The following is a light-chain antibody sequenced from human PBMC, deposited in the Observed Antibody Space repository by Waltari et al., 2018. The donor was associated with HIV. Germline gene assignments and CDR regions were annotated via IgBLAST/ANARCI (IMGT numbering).Light chain of an antibody. CDR3: QSYDTSLSGNYV. J-gene: IGLJ1*01. Sequence: QSVLTQPPSVSGAPGQRVTISCTGSSSNIGAGYDVHWYQQLPGTAPKLLIYGNSSRPSGVPDRFSGSKYGTSASLAITGLQAEDEADYYCQSYDTSLSGNYVFGTGTKVTVL. CDR1: SSNIGAGYD. CDR2: GNS. V-gene: IGLV1-40*01.